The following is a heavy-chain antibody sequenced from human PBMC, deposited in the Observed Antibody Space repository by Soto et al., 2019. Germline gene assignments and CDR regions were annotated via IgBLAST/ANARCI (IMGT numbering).Heavy chain of an antibody. Sequence: PSETLSLTCTVSGGSISTYYWSWIRQPPGKGLEWIGYIYYSGSTNYNPSLKSRVTISVDTSKNQFSLKLNSVTAADTAVYYCARERTDYIAYWGQGTLVTVSS. CDR3: ARERTDYIAY. CDR2: IYYSGST. V-gene: IGHV4-59*01. CDR1: GGSISTYY. J-gene: IGHJ4*02.